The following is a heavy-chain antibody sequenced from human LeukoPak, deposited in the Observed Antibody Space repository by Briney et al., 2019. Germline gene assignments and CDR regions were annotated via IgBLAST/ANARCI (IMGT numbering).Heavy chain of an antibody. CDR2: ISGSGGST. V-gene: IGHV3-23*01. Sequence: QTGGSLRLSCAASGFTFSSYSMNWVRQAPGKGLEWVSAISGSGGSTYYADSVKGRFTISRDNSKNTLYLQMNSLRAEDTAVYYCAKDRVIYCGGDCDATTVDYWGQGTLVTVSS. D-gene: IGHD2-21*02. J-gene: IGHJ4*02. CDR3: AKDRVIYCGGDCDATTVDY. CDR1: GFTFSSYS.